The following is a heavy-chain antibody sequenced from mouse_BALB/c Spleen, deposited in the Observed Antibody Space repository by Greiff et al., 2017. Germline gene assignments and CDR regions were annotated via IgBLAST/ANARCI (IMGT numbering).Heavy chain of an antibody. CDR1: GFTFSNYW. Sequence: EVMLVESGGGLVKPGGSLKLSCAASGFTFSNYWMNWVRQSPEKGLEWVAEIRLKSNNYATHYAESVKGRFTISRDDSKSSVYLQMNNLRAEDTGIYYCTSTYYRKAWFAYWGQGTLVTVSA. CDR3: TSTYYRKAWFAY. D-gene: IGHD2-14*01. J-gene: IGHJ3*01. V-gene: IGHV6-6*02. CDR2: IRLKSNNYAT.